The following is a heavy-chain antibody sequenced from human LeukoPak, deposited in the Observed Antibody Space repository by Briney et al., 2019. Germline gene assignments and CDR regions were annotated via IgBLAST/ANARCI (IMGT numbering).Heavy chain of an antibody. J-gene: IGHJ4*02. V-gene: IGHV4-59*01. D-gene: IGHD6-6*01. CDR3: ATSYSSSSVDFDY. CDR2: IYYSGST. Sequence: SETLSLTCTVSGGSISSYYWSWIRQPPGKGLEWIGYIYYSGSTNYNPSLKSRVTISVDTSKNQFSLKLSSVTAADTAVHYCATSYSSSSVDFDYWGQGTLVTVSS. CDR1: GGSISSYY.